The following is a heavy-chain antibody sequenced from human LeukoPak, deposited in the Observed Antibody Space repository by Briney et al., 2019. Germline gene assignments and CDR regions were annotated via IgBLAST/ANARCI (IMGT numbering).Heavy chain of an antibody. J-gene: IGHJ4*02. CDR3: AKDGGLWVSAHWGDS. Sequence: PGGSLRLSCAASGFTFSSYTVGWVRQAPGKGLEWVSTITTSDGNTYYADSVKGRFTVSRDNSKNTLFLQMNSLRAEDTAVYYCAKDGGLWVSAHWGDSWGRGTLVTVSS. V-gene: IGHV3-23*01. CDR2: ITTSDGNT. CDR1: GFTFSSYT. D-gene: IGHD7-27*01.